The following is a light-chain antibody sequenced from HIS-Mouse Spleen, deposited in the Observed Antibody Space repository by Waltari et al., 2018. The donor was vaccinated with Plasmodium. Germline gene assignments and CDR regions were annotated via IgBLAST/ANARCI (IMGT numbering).Light chain of an antibody. Sequence: QSVLTQPPSASGTPGQRVTISCSGSISSIGSNTVNWYQQHPGTAPKLLIYSNNQLPSGVPDRFSGSKSGTSASLAISGLQSEDEADYYCAAWDDSLNGVVFAGGTKLTVL. CDR3: AAWDDSLNGVV. V-gene: IGLV1-44*01. CDR1: ISSIGSNT. J-gene: IGLJ2*01. CDR2: SNN.